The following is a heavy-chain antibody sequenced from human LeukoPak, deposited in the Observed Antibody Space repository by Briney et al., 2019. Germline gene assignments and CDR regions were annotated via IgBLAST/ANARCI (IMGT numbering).Heavy chain of an antibody. J-gene: IGHJ4*02. CDR1: GFTLRSYD. V-gene: IGHV3-13*01. CDR3: ARGGIPVSGIDEIDY. Sequence: PGGSLRLSCAASGFTLRSYDMHWVRQVTGKGLEWVSAIGISGDTYYPNSVKGRFTISRENAKNSLYLQMNSLTAGDTAMYYCARGGIPVSGIDEIDYWGQGTLVTVSS. D-gene: IGHD6-19*01. CDR2: IGISGDT.